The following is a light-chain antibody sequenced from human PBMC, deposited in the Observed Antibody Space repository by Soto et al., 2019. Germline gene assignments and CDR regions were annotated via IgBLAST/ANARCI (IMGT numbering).Light chain of an antibody. Sequence: QSVLTQPASVSGSPGQSITISCSGTSGDVGSSNLVSWYQQLPGKAPKLMIYEGSKRPSGVSNRISGSKSGNTASLTISGLQAEDEADYYCCSYAGSSTYVFGTGTKLTV. J-gene: IGLJ1*01. CDR3: CSYAGSSTYV. CDR2: EGS. CDR1: SGDVGSSNL. V-gene: IGLV2-23*01.